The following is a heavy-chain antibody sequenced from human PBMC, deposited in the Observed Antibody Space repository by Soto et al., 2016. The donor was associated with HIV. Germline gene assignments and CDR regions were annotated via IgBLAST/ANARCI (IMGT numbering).Heavy chain of an antibody. D-gene: IGHD6-19*01. CDR3: ARGIAVAGTNWYFDL. CDR2: ISSSGNAT. CDR1: GFIFSDYY. V-gene: IGHV3-11*04. Sequence: QVQLVESGEAWSSLEGPLRLSCAASGFIFSDYYMSWIRQAPGKGLEWVSFISSSGNATYYADFVRGRFTISRDNAKKSLYLQLNSLRAGDTAVYYCARGIAVAGTNWYFDLWGRGTLVTVSS. J-gene: IGHJ2*01.